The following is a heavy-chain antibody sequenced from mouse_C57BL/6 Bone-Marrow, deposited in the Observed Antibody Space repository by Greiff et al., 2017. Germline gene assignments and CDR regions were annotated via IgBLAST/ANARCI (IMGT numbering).Heavy chain of an antibody. D-gene: IGHD2-12*01. V-gene: IGHV14-4*01. CDR3: TAYSFYWYFDV. CDR1: GFNIKDDY. Sequence: VQLQQSGAELVRPGASVKLSCTASGFNIKDDYMHWVKQRPEQGLEWIGWIDPENGDTEYASKFQGKATITAETSSNTAYLQLSSLTSENTAVYYCTAYSFYWYFDVWGTGTTVTVSS. J-gene: IGHJ1*03. CDR2: IDPENGDT.